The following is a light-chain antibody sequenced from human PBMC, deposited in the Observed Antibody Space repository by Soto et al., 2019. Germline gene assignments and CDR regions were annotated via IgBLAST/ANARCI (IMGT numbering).Light chain of an antibody. CDR1: QSVSSSY. J-gene: IGKJ1*01. Sequence: EIVLTQSPGTLSLSTGERATLSCRASQSVSSSYLAWYQHKPGQAPRLLISGTSSRATGIPDRFSGSGAGTDFTLTISRLEPEDFAVYYCQQYGTTPWTFGQGTKVDNK. V-gene: IGKV3-20*01. CDR3: QQYGTTPWT. CDR2: GTS.